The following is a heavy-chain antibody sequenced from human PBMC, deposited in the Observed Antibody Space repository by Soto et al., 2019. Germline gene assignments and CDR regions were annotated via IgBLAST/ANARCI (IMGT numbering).Heavy chain of an antibody. J-gene: IGHJ6*02. CDR3: ARDRYYDSSGYYYYYYGMDV. CDR2: INPSGGST. Sequence: QVQLVQSGAEVKKPGASVKVSCKASGYTFTSYYMHWVRQAPGQGLEWMGIINPSGGSTSYAQKFQGRVTMTRDTSTSTVYMELSSLRSEDTAVYYCARDRYYDSSGYYYYYYGMDVWGQGTTDTVSS. D-gene: IGHD3-22*01. CDR1: GYTFTSYY. V-gene: IGHV1-46*01.